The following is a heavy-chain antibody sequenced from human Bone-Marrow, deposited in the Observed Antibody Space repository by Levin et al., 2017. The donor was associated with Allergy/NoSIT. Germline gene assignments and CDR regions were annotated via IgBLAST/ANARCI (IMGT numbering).Heavy chain of an antibody. V-gene: IGHV3-30*04. D-gene: IGHD3-10*01. J-gene: IGHJ4*02. Sequence: GESLKISCAASGFTFSSYAMHWVRQAPGKGLEWVAVISYDGSNKYYADSVKGRFTISRDNSKNTLYLQMNSLRAEDTAVYYCARGTGYYGSGSYYNDVDYWGQGTLVTVSS. CDR2: ISYDGSNK. CDR1: GFTFSSYA. CDR3: ARGTGYYGSGSYYNDVDY.